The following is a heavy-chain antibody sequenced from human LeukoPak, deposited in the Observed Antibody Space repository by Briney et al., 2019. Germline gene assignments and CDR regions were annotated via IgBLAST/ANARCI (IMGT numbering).Heavy chain of an antibody. V-gene: IGHV3-7*01. CDR1: GFTFGSYW. D-gene: IGHD6-6*01. CDR3: ARIRGGARPHDDFDI. J-gene: IGHJ3*02. Sequence: GGSLRLSCAASGFTFGSYWMSWVRQAPGKGLEWVANIKQDGGEIYYVDSVKGRFTISRDNRKNSLYLQMNSLRAEATAVYSWARIRGGARPHDDFDIWGQGTMVTVSS. CDR2: IKQDGGEI.